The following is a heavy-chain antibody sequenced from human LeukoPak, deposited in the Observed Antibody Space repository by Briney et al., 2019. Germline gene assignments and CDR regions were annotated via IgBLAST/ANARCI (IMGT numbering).Heavy chain of an antibody. J-gene: IGHJ4*02. CDR3: ARKGAGGSYGPDDYDY. V-gene: IGHV1-18*01. D-gene: IGHD1-26*01. CDR2: ISAYNGNT. CDR1: GYTFTSYG. Sequence: GASVKVSCKASGYTFTSYGISRVRQAPGQGLEWMGWISAYNGNTNYAQKLQGRVTMTTDTSTSTAYMELRSLRSDDTAVYYCARKGAGGSYGPDDYDYWGQGTLVTVSS.